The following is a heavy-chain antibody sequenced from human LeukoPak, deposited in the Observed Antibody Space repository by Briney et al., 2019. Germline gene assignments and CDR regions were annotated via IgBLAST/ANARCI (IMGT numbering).Heavy chain of an antibody. Sequence: GASVKVSCKASGYTFTSYDINWVRQATGQGLEWMGWMNPNSGNTGYAQKFQGRVTMTRNTSISTAYMELSSLRSEDTAVYYCARVWTPGYCSSTSCPSGHYYYYYGMDVWGQGTTVTVSS. D-gene: IGHD2-2*01. J-gene: IGHJ6*02. CDR2: MNPNSGNT. V-gene: IGHV1-8*01. CDR1: GYTFTSYD. CDR3: ARVWTPGYCSSTSCPSGHYYYYYGMDV.